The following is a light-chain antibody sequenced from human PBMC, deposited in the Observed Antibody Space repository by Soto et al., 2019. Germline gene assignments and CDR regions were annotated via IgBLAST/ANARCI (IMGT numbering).Light chain of an antibody. CDR2: DNS. CDR1: SSNIGDNY. J-gene: IGLJ2*01. Sequence: QSVLTQPPSVSAASGQKVTISCSGSSSNIGDNYISWYQQLPGTAPKVLIYDNSKRPSGIPDRFSASKSGTSATLVITGLQAGDEADYYCETWDSSLSVVLFGGGTQLTVL. CDR3: ETWDSSLSVVL. V-gene: IGLV1-51*01.